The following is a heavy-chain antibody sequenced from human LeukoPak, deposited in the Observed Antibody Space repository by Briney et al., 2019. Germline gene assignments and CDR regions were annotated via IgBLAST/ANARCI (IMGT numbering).Heavy chain of an antibody. V-gene: IGHV4-34*01. CDR2: INLSGTT. CDR3: ARQGFMMTCGGFIVPKYFDL. CDR1: GGSFSSYY. J-gene: IGHJ2*01. Sequence: SASLSLTCAVYGGSFSSYYWSWIRHHPGEGLEWIGEINLSGTTTSNSSLNRRPTLSVDTSKNQFSLTLSSVSVADTAVYYCARQGFMMTCGGFIVPKYFDLWGRGTLVTVSS. D-gene: IGHD3-16*02.